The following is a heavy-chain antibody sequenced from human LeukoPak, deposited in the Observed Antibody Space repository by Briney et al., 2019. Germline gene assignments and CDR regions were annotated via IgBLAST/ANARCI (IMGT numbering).Heavy chain of an antibody. CDR2: IYYRGNA. CDR3: AREEDRSGD. V-gene: IGHV4-39*07. D-gene: IGHD3-22*01. J-gene: IGHJ4*02. Sequence: SETLSLPCTLSDGSIKISNYYWAWIRQPPGQGLEWIGSIYYRGNAYYNPSLTSRVTISVDTSKNQFSLRLSSVTAADTAVYYCAREEDRSGDWGQGTLVTVTS. CDR1: DGSIKISNYY.